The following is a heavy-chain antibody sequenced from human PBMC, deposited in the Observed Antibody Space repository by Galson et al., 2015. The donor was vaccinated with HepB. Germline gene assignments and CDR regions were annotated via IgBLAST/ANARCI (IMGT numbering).Heavy chain of an antibody. D-gene: IGHD1-26*01. CDR3: AREGGSGSYLDY. V-gene: IGHV3-15*01. CDR1: GFTFSNAW. Sequence: SLRLSCAASGFTFSNAWMSWVRQAPGKGLEWVGRIKSKTDGGTTDYAAPVKGRFTISRDDSKNTLYLQMNSLKTEDTAVYYCAREGGSGSYLDYWGQGTLVTVSS. CDR2: IKSKTDGGTT. J-gene: IGHJ4*02.